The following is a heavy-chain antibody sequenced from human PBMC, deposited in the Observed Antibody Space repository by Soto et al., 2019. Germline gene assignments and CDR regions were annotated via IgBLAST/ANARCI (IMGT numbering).Heavy chain of an antibody. CDR3: AREKGYISGPKNFDY. J-gene: IGHJ4*02. Sequence: PSETLSLSCSDSFASISSGDYFWGWIRQSAGKGLEWIGYIYDSGSSYYNPSLKSRVTMSVDTSKNQFSLKLRSVTAADTAVYYCAREKGYISGPKNFDYWGQGTLVTVSS. D-gene: IGHD5-12*01. V-gene: IGHV4-30-4*01. CDR2: IYDSGSS. CDR1: FASISSGDYF.